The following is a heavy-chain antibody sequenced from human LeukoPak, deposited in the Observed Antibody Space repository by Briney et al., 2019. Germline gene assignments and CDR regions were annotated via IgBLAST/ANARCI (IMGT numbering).Heavy chain of an antibody. Sequence: GGSLRLSCAASGFSFTFYSMNWVRQAPGKGLEWVSSISSSSSYIYYADSVKGRFTISRDNAKNSLYLQMNSLRAEDTAVYYCARDSPNEGILWWSIDYWGQGSLVTVSS. CDR3: ARDSPNEGILWWSIDY. V-gene: IGHV3-21*01. CDR2: ISSSSSYI. CDR1: GFSFTFYS. J-gene: IGHJ4*02. D-gene: IGHD2-21*01.